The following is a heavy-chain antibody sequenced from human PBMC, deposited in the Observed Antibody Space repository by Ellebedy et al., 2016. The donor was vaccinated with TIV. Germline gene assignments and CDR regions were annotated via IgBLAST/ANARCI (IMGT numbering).Heavy chain of an antibody. D-gene: IGHD2-21*02. V-gene: IGHV4-59*08. CDR2: IYYSGST. CDR3: ARQRYCGGDCSAYFDY. J-gene: IGHJ4*02. Sequence: SETLSLTXTVSGGSISSYYWSWIRQPPGKGLEWIGYIYYSGSTNYNPSLKSRVTISVDTSKNQFSLKLSSVTAADTAVYYCARQRYCGGDCSAYFDYWGQGTLVTVSS. CDR1: GGSISSYY.